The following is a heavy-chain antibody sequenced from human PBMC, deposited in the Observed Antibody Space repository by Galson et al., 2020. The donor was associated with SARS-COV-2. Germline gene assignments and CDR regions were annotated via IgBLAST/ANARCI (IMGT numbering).Heavy chain of an antibody. Sequence: SETLSLTCAVSGGSISSSNWWSRVRQPPGKGLEWIGEIYHSGSTNYNPSLKSRVTISVDKSKNQFSLKLSSVTAADTAVYYCARRTTVRGGQYCSGGSCYSTAGGDYWGQGTLVTVSS. CDR3: ARRTTVRGGQYCSGGSCYSTAGGDY. CDR2: IYHSGST. CDR1: GGSISSSNW. J-gene: IGHJ4*02. D-gene: IGHD2-15*01. V-gene: IGHV4-4*02.